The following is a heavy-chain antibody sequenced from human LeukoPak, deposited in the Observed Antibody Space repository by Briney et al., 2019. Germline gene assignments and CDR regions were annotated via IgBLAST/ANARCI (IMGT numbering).Heavy chain of an antibody. Sequence: YPGGSLRLSCVASGLTVRSNYMSWVRQAPGKGLEWVSVIYSGGRTYYADAVKGRFTMSRDNSKNTVYLQMNSLTAEDTAVYYCARDFETGGYYYYGMDVWGQGTTVTVSS. CDR2: IYSGGRT. D-gene: IGHD3-10*01. CDR3: ARDFETGGYYYYGMDV. J-gene: IGHJ6*02. V-gene: IGHV3-53*01. CDR1: GLTVRSNY.